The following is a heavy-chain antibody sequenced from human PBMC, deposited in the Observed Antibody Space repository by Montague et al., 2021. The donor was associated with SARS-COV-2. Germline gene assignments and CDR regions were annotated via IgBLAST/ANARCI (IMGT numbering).Heavy chain of an antibody. CDR2: IYTSGTT. CDR1: GGSISSYY. V-gene: IGHV4-4*07. J-gene: IGHJ6*02. Sequence: SETLSLTCTVSGGSISSYYWGWIRQPAGKGLEWIGRIYTSGTTNYNPSLKSRVTMSVDTSKNQFSLKLSPVTAADTAVYYCAGGSGIINFYNSGMDVWGQGTTVTVSS. D-gene: IGHD3-10*01. CDR3: AGGSGIINFYNSGMDV.